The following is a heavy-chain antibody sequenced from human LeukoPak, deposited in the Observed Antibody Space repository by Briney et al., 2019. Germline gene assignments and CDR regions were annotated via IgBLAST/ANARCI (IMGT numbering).Heavy chain of an antibody. V-gene: IGHV3-48*03. CDR3: AKRATGYSSGWYDFDY. CDR1: GFTFSSYE. J-gene: IGHJ4*02. CDR2: ISSSGSTI. D-gene: IGHD6-19*01. Sequence: GGSLRLSCAASGFTFSSYEMNWVRQAPGKGLEWVSYISSSGSTIYYADSVKGRFTISRDNSKNTLYLQMNSLRAEDTAVYYCAKRATGYSSGWYDFDYWGQGTLVTVSS.